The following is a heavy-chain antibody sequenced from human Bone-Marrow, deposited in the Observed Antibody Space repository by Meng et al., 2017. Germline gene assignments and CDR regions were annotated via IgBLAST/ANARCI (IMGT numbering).Heavy chain of an antibody. D-gene: IGHD6-13*01. Sequence: GESLKISCTASGFMFSSYWMHWVRQAPGKGLVWVSRISNDGSTTIYADSVRGRFTMSRDNAKNTVYLQVNSLRAEDTAMYYCASSAAAPGNDWGQGTLVTVS. J-gene: IGHJ4*02. CDR1: GFMFSSYW. CDR2: ISNDGSTT. V-gene: IGHV3-74*01. CDR3: ASSAAAPGND.